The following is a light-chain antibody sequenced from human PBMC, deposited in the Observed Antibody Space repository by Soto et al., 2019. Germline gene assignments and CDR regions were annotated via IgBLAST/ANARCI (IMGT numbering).Light chain of an antibody. V-gene: IGKV1-39*01. CDR2: AAS. Sequence: DIQLTPSPSLLSASVGDRVTITCRGSQGISSYLNWYQQKPGKAPKLLIYAASSLQSGVPSRFSGSGSGTDFTLTISRLQPEDFAPYYCQQSYSTPSITFGQGTRME. J-gene: IGKJ5*01. CDR3: QQSYSTPSIT. CDR1: QGISSY.